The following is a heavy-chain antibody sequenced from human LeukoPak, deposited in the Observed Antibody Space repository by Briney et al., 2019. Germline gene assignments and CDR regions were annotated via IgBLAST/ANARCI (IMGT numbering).Heavy chain of an antibody. D-gene: IGHD2-2*01. CDR3: AKDLYCSSTSCYLSY. Sequence: GGSLRLSCVASGFTFSSYAMSWVRQAPGKGLEWVSTISGSGGSTYYADSVKGRFTISRDNSRDTLYLQMNSLRAEDTAVYYCAKDLYCSSTSCYLSYWGQGTLVTISS. CDR1: GFTFSSYA. V-gene: IGHV3-23*01. CDR2: ISGSGGST. J-gene: IGHJ4*02.